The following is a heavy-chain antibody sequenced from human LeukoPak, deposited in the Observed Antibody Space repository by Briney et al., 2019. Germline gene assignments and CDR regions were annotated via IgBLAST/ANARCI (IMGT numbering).Heavy chain of an antibody. Sequence: GGSLRLSCAASGFTFSSYAMSWVRQAPGKGLEWVSSISGSGGRTHYADSVMGRFTISRDNSKNTLYLQMDSLRAEDTAVYYCATPPTVTRNYWGQGTLVTVSS. J-gene: IGHJ4*02. CDR3: ATPPTVTRNY. CDR2: ISGSGGRT. D-gene: IGHD4-17*01. V-gene: IGHV3-23*01. CDR1: GFTFSSYA.